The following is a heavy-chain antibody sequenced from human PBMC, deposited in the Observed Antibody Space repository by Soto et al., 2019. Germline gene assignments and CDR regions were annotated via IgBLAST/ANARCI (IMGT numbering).Heavy chain of an antibody. CDR1: GFTFSSYA. Sequence: VQLVESGGGLVKPGGSLRLSCAASGFTFSSYAMHWVRQAPGQRLEWMGWINAGNGNTKYSQKFQGRVTITRDTSASTAYMELSSLRSEDTAVYYCARDFYDSRGDAFDIWGQGTMVTVSS. D-gene: IGHD3-22*01. CDR3: ARDFYDSRGDAFDI. V-gene: IGHV1-3*01. J-gene: IGHJ3*02. CDR2: INAGNGNT.